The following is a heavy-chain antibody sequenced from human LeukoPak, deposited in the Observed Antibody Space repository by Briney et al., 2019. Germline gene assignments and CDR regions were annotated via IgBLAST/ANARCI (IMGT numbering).Heavy chain of an antibody. CDR3: ARPDSSGLVVNWFDP. Sequence: GGSLRLSCAASGFTFSSYAMHWVRQAPGKGLEWVAVISYDGSNKYYADSVKGRFTISRDNSKNTLYLQMNSLRAEDTAVYYCARPDSSGLVVNWFDPWGQGTQVTVSS. V-gene: IGHV3-30-3*01. CDR2: ISYDGSNK. D-gene: IGHD3-22*01. J-gene: IGHJ5*02. CDR1: GFTFSSYA.